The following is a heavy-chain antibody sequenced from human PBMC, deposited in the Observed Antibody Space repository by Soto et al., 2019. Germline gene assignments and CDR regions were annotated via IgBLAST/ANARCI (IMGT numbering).Heavy chain of an antibody. V-gene: IGHV1-2*04. D-gene: IGHD2-15*01. CDR3: ARDRGYCSGGSCYSGTYWYFDL. Sequence: QAQLVQSGAEVKKPGASVKVSCKASGYTFTGYYMHWVRQAPGQGLEWMGWINPNSGGTNYAQKFQGWVTMTRDTSISTAYMELSRLRSDDTAVYYCARDRGYCSGGSCYSGTYWYFDLWGRGTLVTVSS. J-gene: IGHJ2*01. CDR1: GYTFTGYY. CDR2: INPNSGGT.